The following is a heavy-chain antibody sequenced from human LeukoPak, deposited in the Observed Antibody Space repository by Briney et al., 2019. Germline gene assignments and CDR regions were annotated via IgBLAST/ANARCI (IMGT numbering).Heavy chain of an antibody. CDR1: GFTVSSNY. CDR2: IYSGGST. CDR3: ARIVEWLI. J-gene: IGHJ4*02. Sequence: HPGGSLRLSCAASGFTVSSNYMSWVRQAPGKGLEWVSVIYSGGSTYYAGSVKGRFTISRDNSKNTLYLQMNSLRAEDTAVYYCARIVEWLIWGQGTLVTVSS. D-gene: IGHD3-3*01. V-gene: IGHV3-66*02.